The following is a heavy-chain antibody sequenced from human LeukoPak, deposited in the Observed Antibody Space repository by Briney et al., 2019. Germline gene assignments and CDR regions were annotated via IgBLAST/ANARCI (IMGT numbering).Heavy chain of an antibody. CDR3: ASGQLPARYFDY. Sequence: ASVKVSCKASGYTFTSYYMHWVRQAPGQGLEWMGIINPSGGSTSYAQKFQGRVTMTRDMSTSTVYMELSSLRSEDTAVYYCASGQLPARYFDYWGQGTLVTVSS. J-gene: IGHJ4*02. V-gene: IGHV1-46*01. CDR1: GYTFTSYY. CDR2: INPSGGST. D-gene: IGHD2-2*01.